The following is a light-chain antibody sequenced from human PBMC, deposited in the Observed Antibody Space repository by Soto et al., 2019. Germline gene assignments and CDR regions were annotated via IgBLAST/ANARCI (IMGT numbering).Light chain of an antibody. V-gene: IGKV2-28*01. Sequence: DIVMTQSPLSLPVTPGEPASISCRSSQSLLFSNGYNYLDWYLQKPGQSPQLLISLGSNRAPGVPDRFSGSGSGTDFTLKISRVGAGDVGVYYCMQGVQTPFTFGPGTKVDIK. CDR1: QSLLFSNGYNY. CDR2: LGS. J-gene: IGKJ3*01. CDR3: MQGVQTPFT.